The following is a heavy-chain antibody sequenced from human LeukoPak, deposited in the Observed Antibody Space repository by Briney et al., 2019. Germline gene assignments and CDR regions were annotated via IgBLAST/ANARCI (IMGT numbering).Heavy chain of an antibody. CDR3: AKNLHSGSYPCFDY. CDR2: ISGSGGST. V-gene: IGHV3-23*01. D-gene: IGHD1-26*01. J-gene: IGHJ4*02. CDR1: GFTFSSYA. Sequence: QSGGSLRLSCAASGFTFSSYAMSWVRQAPGKGLEWVSAISGSGGSTYYADSVKGRFTISRDNSKNTLYLQMNSLRAEDTAVYYCAKNLHSGSYPCFDYWGQGTLVTVSS.